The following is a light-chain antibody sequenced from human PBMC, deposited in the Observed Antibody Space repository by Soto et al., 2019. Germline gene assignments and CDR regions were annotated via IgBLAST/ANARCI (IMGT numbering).Light chain of an antibody. CDR1: NIGSKN. CDR3: QVWDSSTVV. V-gene: IGLV3-9*01. CDR2: RDS. J-gene: IGLJ2*01. Sequence: SYELTQPLSVSVALGQTARITCGGNNIGSKNVHWYQQKPGQAPVLAISRDSNRPSGIPERFSGSNSGNTATLTISRAQAGDEADYYCQVWDSSTVVFGGGTKLTVL.